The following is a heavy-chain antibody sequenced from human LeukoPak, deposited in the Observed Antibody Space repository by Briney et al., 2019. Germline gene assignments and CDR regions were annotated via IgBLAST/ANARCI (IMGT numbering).Heavy chain of an antibody. CDR2: IYYSGST. V-gene: IGHV4-59*01. D-gene: IGHD5-24*01. Sequence: SETLSLTCTVSGGSISSYYWSWIRQPPGKGLGWIGYIYYSGSTNYNPSPKSRVTISVDTSKNQFSLKLSSVTAADTAVYYCTRPVEMATMMAFDIWGQGTMVTVSS. CDR1: GGSISSYY. CDR3: TRPVEMATMMAFDI. J-gene: IGHJ3*02.